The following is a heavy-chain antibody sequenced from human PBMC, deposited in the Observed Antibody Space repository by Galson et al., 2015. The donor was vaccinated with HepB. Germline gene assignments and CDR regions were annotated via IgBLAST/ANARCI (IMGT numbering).Heavy chain of an antibody. V-gene: IGHV4-61*02. J-gene: IGHJ6*03. CDR1: GGSISSGSYY. CDR3: ARDPRYCSSTSCSPSYYYYYMDV. Sequence: TLSLTCTVSGGSISSGSYYWSWIRQPAGKGLEWIGRIYTSGSTNYNPSLKSRVTMSVDTSKNQFSLKLSSVTAADTAVYYCARDPRYCSSTSCSPSYYYYYMDVWGKGTTVTVSS. CDR2: IYTSGST. D-gene: IGHD2-2*01.